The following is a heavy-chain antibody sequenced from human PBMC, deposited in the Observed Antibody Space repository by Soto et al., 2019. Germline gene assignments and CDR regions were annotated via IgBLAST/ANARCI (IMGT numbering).Heavy chain of an antibody. CDR2: INHSGST. V-gene: IGHV4-34*01. J-gene: IGHJ4*02. CDR1: GGSFSGYY. CDR3: ARANDVSGYDKYYFDY. D-gene: IGHD5-12*01. Sequence: PSETLSLTCAVYGGSFSGYYWSWIRQPPGKGLEWIGEINHSGSTNYNPSLKSRVTISVDTSKNQFSLKLSSVTAADTAVYYCARANDVSGYDKYYFDYWGQGTLVTVSS.